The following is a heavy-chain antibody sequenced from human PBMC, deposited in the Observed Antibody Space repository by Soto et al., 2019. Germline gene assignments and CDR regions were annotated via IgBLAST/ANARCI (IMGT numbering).Heavy chain of an antibody. J-gene: IGHJ6*02. CDR3: ARSRPYDSSGYYPTGYGMDV. Sequence: QVQLVQSGAEVKKPGASVKVSCKASGYTFTGYYMHWVRQAPGQGLEWMGWINPNSGGTNYAQKFQGWVTMTRDTSISTAYMELSRLRSDDMAVYYCARSRPYDSSGYYPTGYGMDVWGQGTTVTVSS. CDR1: GYTFTGYY. V-gene: IGHV1-2*04. D-gene: IGHD3-22*01. CDR2: INPNSGGT.